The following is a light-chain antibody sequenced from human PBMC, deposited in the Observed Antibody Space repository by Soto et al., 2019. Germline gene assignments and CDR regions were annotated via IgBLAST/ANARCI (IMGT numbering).Light chain of an antibody. Sequence: QSALTQPRSVSGSPGQSVTISCSGTSSDVGGYHYVSWYQHHPGKAPKLMIYDVSKRPSGVPDRFSGSKSGNTASLTISGLQAEDEADYYCCSYAGSYTFVVFGGGTKVTVL. V-gene: IGLV2-11*01. CDR1: SSDVGGYHY. J-gene: IGLJ2*01. CDR3: CSYAGSYTFVV. CDR2: DVS.